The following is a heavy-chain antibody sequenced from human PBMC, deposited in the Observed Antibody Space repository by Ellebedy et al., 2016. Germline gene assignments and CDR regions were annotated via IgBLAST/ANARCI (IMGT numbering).Heavy chain of an antibody. J-gene: IGHJ6*02. D-gene: IGHD1-26*01. CDR1: GGSISSGGYY. CDR3: ARDHVGGSYQSDYYYGMDV. CDR2: IYYSGST. V-gene: IGHV4-31*03. Sequence: SETLSLTCTVSGGSISSGGYYWSWIRQHPGKGLEWIGYIYYSGSTYYNPSLKSRVTISVDTSKNQFSLKLSSVTAADTAVYYCARDHVGGSYQSDYYYGMDVWGQGTTVTVSS.